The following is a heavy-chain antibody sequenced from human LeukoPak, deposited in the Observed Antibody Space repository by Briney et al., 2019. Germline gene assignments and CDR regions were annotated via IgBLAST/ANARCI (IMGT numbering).Heavy chain of an antibody. CDR1: EFTLSTYG. D-gene: IGHD6-13*01. V-gene: IGHV3-30*18. Sequence: GGSLRLSCAASEFTLSTYGMHWVRQAPGKGLEWVAVISYDGSYKFYADSVKGRFTISRDNSKSTLYLQMNSLRAEDTAVYYCAKDRYSGLNTIVYWGQGTLVTVSS. CDR3: AKDRYSGLNTIVY. J-gene: IGHJ4*02. CDR2: ISYDGSYK.